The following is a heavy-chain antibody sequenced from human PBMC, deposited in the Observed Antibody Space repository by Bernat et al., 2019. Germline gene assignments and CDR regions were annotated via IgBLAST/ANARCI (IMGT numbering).Heavy chain of an antibody. CDR3: SRDPVHAAIDL. V-gene: IGHV3-7*04. CDR2: INQDGSGK. Sequence: EVQLVESGGGLVQPGGSLRLSCAASGFTFNSYYMSWVRQTPGKGLEWVANINQDGSGKYYVDSVRGRFTISRDNAKTSSSLQMNNLRAEDTALYYCSRDPVHAAIDLWGQGTLVIVSS. CDR1: GFTFNSYY. D-gene: IGHD2-15*01. J-gene: IGHJ5*02.